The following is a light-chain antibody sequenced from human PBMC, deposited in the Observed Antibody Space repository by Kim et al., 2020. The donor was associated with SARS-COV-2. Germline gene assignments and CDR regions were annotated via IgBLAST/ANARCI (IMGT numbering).Light chain of an antibody. CDR1: SSDVGGYNY. V-gene: IGLV2-14*03. Sequence: QSALTQPASVSGSPGQSITISCTGISSDVGGYNYVSWDQQHPGKPPNLLIYAVTNRPSGVSNRFSGSKSASTASLTISGLQPEDEADYYCSSYTSSGTVVFGGGTKLTVL. CDR3: SSYTSSGTVV. CDR2: AVT. J-gene: IGLJ2*01.